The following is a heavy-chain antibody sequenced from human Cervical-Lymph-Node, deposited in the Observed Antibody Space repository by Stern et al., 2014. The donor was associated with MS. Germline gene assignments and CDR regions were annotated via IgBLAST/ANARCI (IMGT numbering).Heavy chain of an antibody. V-gene: IGHV3-74*01. Sequence: EDQLEESGGGLVQPGGSLRLSCAASGYSLSRGWLHWVRQAPRTGMGLVGSVNDDWSISDHADSALGRLVASRDNAKNTLYLVMHNQRVEDTAVYCCARDVGGRQGYWGQGAQVTVSS. J-gene: IGHJ1*01. D-gene: IGHD6-13*01. CDR3: ARDVGGRQGY. CDR2: VNDDWSIS. CDR1: GYSLSRGW.